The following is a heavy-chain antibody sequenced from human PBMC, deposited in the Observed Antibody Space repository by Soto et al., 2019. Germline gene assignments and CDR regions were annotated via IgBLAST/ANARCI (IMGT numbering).Heavy chain of an antibody. CDR1: GFTFSIYS. CDR3: ARKGSLYSSGWLFDY. D-gene: IGHD6-19*01. V-gene: IGHV3-21*01. CDR2: ISSSSSYI. Sequence: GGSLRLSCAASGFTFSIYSMNWVRHAPGKGLEWVSSISSSSSYIYYADSVKGRFTISRDNAKNSLYLQMSSLRAEDTAVYYCARKGSLYSSGWLFDYWGQGTLVTVSS. J-gene: IGHJ4*02.